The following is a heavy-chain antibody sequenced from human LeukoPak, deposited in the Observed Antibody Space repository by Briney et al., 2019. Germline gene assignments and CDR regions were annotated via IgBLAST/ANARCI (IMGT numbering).Heavy chain of an antibody. J-gene: IGHJ6*04. D-gene: IGHD2-15*01. Sequence: GGSLRLSCAASGFTFSSSWMSWVRQAPEKGLEWVANIKPDGSEEHSVDSVKGRFTISRDNAKNSLYLQMNSLRAEDTAVYYRARDHRIGGFMDLWGKGTTVTVSS. CDR2: IKPDGSEE. V-gene: IGHV3-7*01. CDR1: GFTFSSSW. CDR3: ARDHRIGGFMDL.